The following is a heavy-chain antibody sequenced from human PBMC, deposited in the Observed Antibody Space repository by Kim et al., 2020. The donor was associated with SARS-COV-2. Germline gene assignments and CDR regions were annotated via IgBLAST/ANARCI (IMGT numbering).Heavy chain of an antibody. CDR3: ARDSYYYDSSGSVEATDFDY. V-gene: IGHV1-46*01. J-gene: IGHJ4*02. D-gene: IGHD3-22*01. CDR1: GYTFTSYY. CDR2: INPSGGST. Sequence: ASVKVSCKASGYTFTSYYMHWVRQAPGQGLEWMGIINPSGGSTSYAQKFQGRVTMTRDTSTSTVYMELSSLRSEDTAVYYCARDSYYYDSSGSVEATDFDYWGQGTLVTVSS.